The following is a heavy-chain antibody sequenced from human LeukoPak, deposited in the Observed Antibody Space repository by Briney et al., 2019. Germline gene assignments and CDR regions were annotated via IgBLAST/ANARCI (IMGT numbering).Heavy chain of an antibody. D-gene: IGHD1-26*01. CDR1: GFTLSGYW. CDR3: ARVRVGTTYFDY. J-gene: IGHJ4*02. V-gene: IGHV3-74*01. CDR2: INSDGRST. Sequence: HPGGSLRLPCAATGFTLSGYWMHWVRQAPGEGLVWVSRINSDGRSTSYADSVKGRFTITRDNANNRLYLQMNTLRAEDTAVYYCARVRVGTTYFDYWGQGTLVTVSS.